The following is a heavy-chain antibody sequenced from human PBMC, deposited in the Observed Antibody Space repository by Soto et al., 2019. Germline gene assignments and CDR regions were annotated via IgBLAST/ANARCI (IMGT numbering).Heavy chain of an antibody. CDR2: IDYSGNT. Sequence: QVHLQESGPGLVEPSQTLSLTCTVSGGSVSSGGYYWSWIRQQPGKGLEWISYIDYSGNTYYIPSLKRRLITSLDTSRNQFSLTLTSVTAADTAIYYCARRAVGSGREFDYWGQGALVTVSS. CDR1: GGSVSSGGYY. V-gene: IGHV4-31*03. J-gene: IGHJ4*02. D-gene: IGHD3-10*01. CDR3: ARRAVGSGREFDY.